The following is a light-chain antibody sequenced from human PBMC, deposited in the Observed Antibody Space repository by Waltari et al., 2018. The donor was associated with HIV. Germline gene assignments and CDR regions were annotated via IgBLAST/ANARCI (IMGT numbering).Light chain of an antibody. CDR2: EVS. Sequence: QSALTQPPSVSGSPGQSVTISCTGTSSDVGTYNRVSRYQRPPGTAPKVVIYEVSSRPSGVPARVCGAKSGSTASRTISVLQAEDEADYYCSSFTTSSTLIFGGGTRLTVL. J-gene: IGLJ2*01. CDR3: SSFTTSSTLI. CDR1: SSDVGTYNR. V-gene: IGLV2-18*02.